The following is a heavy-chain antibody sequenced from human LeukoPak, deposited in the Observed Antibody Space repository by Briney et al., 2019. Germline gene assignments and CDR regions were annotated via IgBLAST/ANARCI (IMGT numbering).Heavy chain of an antibody. J-gene: IGHJ4*02. CDR1: DVSFSGYN. Sequence: SETLSLNCAVYDVSFSGYNWGWLRQPPGKGLEGIVSIYYSKSTYYNPPLKSRITISVDTSKNHFSLKQSSVTAAATACYYCARPASIVGADFDYWGQGTLVTVSS. V-gene: IGHV4-34*01. CDR3: ARPASIVGADFDY. CDR2: IYYSKST. D-gene: IGHD1-26*01.